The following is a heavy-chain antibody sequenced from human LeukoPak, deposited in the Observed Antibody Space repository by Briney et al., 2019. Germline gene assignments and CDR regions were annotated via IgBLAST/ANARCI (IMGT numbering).Heavy chain of an antibody. J-gene: IGHJ5*02. CDR3: ATDFYDST. CDR2: IRSNSDGGTI. CDR1: GFTFSDCS. V-gene: IGHV3-15*07. D-gene: IGHD3-22*01. Sequence: PGRSLRLSCAASGFTFSDCSMHWVRQAPGKGLEWVGRIRSNSDGGTIDYAAPVKGRFTLSRDDSKTTLYLQMNSLQTEDTAVYYSATDFYDSTWGQGTLVTVSS.